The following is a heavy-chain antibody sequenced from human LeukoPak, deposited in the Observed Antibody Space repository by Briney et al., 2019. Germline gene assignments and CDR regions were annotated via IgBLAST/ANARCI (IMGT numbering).Heavy chain of an antibody. CDR2: ISYDGSNK. D-gene: IGHD2-2*01. Sequence: GGSLRLSCAASGFTFSSYAMHWVRQAPGKGLEWVAVISYDGSNKYYADSVKGRFTISRDNAKNSLYLQMNSLRAEDTAVYYCARGNIVVVPAANFDYWGQGTLVTVSS. CDR1: GFTFSSYA. CDR3: ARGNIVVVPAANFDY. V-gene: IGHV3-30-3*01. J-gene: IGHJ4*02.